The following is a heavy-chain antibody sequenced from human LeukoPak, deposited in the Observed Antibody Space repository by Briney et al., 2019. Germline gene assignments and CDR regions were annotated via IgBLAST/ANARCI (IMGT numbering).Heavy chain of an antibody. D-gene: IGHD6-13*01. Sequence: ASVKVSCKVSGYTFTDYYMHWVQQAPGKGLGWMGLVDPEDGETIYAEKFQGRVTITADTSTDTAYMELSSLRSEDTAVYYCATSIKYSSSWYLGAFDIWGQGTMVTVSS. CDR3: ATSIKYSSSWYLGAFDI. CDR1: GYTFTDYY. CDR2: VDPEDGET. J-gene: IGHJ3*02. V-gene: IGHV1-69-2*01.